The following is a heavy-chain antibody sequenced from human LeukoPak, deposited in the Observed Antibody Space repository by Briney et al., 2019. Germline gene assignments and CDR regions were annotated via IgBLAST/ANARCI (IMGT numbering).Heavy chain of an antibody. J-gene: IGHJ6*03. Sequence: GGSLRLSCAASGFTFSSYEMNWVRQAPGKGLEWVSYISSSGSTIYYADSVKGRFTISRDNAKNSLYLQMNSLRAEDTAVYYCARGRTGWLSNYYYYFMDVWGKGTTVTISS. CDR1: GFTFSSYE. V-gene: IGHV3-48*03. D-gene: IGHD3-9*01. CDR3: ARGRTGWLSNYYYYFMDV. CDR2: ISSSGSTI.